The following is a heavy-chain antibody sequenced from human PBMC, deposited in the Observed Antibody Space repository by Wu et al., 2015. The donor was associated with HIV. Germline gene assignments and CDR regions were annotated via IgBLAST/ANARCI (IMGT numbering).Heavy chain of an antibody. V-gene: IGHV1-69*12. CDR2: IIPISKTA. CDR1: GGTFSSYA. D-gene: IGHD1-26*01. J-gene: IGHJ6*03. CDR3: ARGRPSGSYFYYYYYMDV. Sequence: QVQLVQSGAEVKKPGSSVRVSCKASGGTFSSYAFSWVRQAPGQGLEWMGGIIPISKTADYAQKFQGRVTITADESTRTIYMALTGLRSEDTAIYFCARGRPSGSYFYYYYYMDVWGKGTTVTVSS.